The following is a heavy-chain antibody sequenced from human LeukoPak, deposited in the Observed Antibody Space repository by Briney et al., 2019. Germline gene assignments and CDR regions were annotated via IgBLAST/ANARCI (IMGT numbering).Heavy chain of an antibody. CDR3: ARDVATRANGAFDI. D-gene: IGHD5-12*01. V-gene: IGHV4-59*01. J-gene: IGHJ3*02. Sequence: PSETLSLTCTVSGGSISSYYCSWIRQPPGKGLEWIGYIYYSGSTNYNPSLKSRDTISVDTSKNQFSLKLSSVTAADTAVYYCARDVATRANGAFDIWGQGTMVTVSS. CDR1: GGSISSYY. CDR2: IYYSGST.